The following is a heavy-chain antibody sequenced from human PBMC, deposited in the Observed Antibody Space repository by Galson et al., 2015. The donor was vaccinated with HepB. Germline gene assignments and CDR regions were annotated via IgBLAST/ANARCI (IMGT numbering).Heavy chain of an antibody. CDR1: GYSFTSYW. V-gene: IGHV5-51*01. Sequence: QSGAEVKKPGESLKISCKGSGYSFTSYWIGWVRQMPGRGLEWMGSIYPGDSDTRYSPSFQGQVTISADKSISTAYLQWSSLKASDTAMYYCAISNSPARYYYGSGTPRPYAFDIWGQGTMVTVSS. CDR3: AISNSPARYYYGSGTPRPYAFDI. CDR2: IYPGDSDT. D-gene: IGHD3-10*01. J-gene: IGHJ3*02.